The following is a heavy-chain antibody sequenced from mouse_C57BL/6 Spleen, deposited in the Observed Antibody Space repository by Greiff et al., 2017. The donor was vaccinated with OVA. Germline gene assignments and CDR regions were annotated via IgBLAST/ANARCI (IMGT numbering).Heavy chain of an antibody. J-gene: IGHJ3*01. CDR1: GFSLTSYG. D-gene: IGHD2-1*01. Sequence: QVQLKQSGPGLVAPSQSLSITCTVSGFSLTSYGVSWVRQPPGKGLEWLGVIWGDGSTNYHSALIYRLSISKDNYKSKAFLRLNSLQTDDTATYYCAKPGGNYVGFAYWGQGTLVTVSA. CDR2: IWGDGST. V-gene: IGHV2-3*01. CDR3: AKPGGNYVGFAY.